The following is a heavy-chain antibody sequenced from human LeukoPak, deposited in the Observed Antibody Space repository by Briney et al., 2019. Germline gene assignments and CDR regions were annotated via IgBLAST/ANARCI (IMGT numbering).Heavy chain of an antibody. CDR1: GGSMRSHY. V-gene: IGHV4-59*11. Sequence: PSETLSLTCTVSGGSMRSHYWSWIRQTPGKGVEWIGYIDYSGSTRYNPSLQSRVTISVDTSKNQFSLKLTSVTATDTAVYYCARLINNDNSGDADTFDMWGQGTVVTVFS. D-gene: IGHD3-22*01. CDR3: ARLINNDNSGDADTFDM. CDR2: IDYSGST. J-gene: IGHJ3*02.